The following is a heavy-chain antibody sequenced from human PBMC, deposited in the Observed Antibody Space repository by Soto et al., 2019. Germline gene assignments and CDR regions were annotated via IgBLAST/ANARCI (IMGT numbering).Heavy chain of an antibody. Sequence: QVQLQESGPGLVKPSGTLSLTCEVSGGSISSNYWWSWVRQPPGKGLEWIGEMYHSGSTNYNPSLKSRVTISVDKSNNQFFLDLTSVTAADTAVYYCVRLHMITVGGHVYRPFDIWGQGTMVTVSS. D-gene: IGHD3-16*01. CDR2: MYHSGST. CDR1: GGSISSNYW. V-gene: IGHV4-4*02. J-gene: IGHJ3*02. CDR3: VRLHMITVGGHVYRPFDI.